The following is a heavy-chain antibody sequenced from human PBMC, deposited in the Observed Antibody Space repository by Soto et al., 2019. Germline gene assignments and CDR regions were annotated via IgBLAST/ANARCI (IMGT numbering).Heavy chain of an antibody. CDR3: AREERRSIYYDSSGSNDY. Sequence: GGSLRLSCAASGFTFSSYEMNWVRQAPGKGLEWVSYISSSGSTIYYADSVKGRFTISRDNAKNSLYLQMNSLRAEDTAVYYCAREERRSIYYDSSGSNDYWGQGTLVTVSS. CDR1: GFTFSSYE. CDR2: ISSSGSTI. D-gene: IGHD3-22*01. J-gene: IGHJ4*02. V-gene: IGHV3-48*03.